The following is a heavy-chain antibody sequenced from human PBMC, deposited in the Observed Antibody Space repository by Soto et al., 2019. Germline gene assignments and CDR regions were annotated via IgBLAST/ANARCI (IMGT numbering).Heavy chain of an antibody. J-gene: IGHJ5*02. CDR3: AKDWGAPGELLANRLHP. CDR1: GFTFSTYG. Sequence: QVQLVESGGGVVQPGRSLRLSCAASGFTFSTYGMHWVRQAPGKGLEWVAVMSYAGSHEFYADSVKGRFSISRDNSRNTLYLQMNSLRPEDTAVYFCAKDWGAPGELLANRLHPWGQGTLVTVSS. D-gene: IGHD3-10*01. CDR2: MSYAGSHE. V-gene: IGHV3-30*18.